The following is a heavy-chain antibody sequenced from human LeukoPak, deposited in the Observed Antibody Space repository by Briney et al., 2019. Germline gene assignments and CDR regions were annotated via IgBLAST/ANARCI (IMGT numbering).Heavy chain of an antibody. CDR2: INHSGST. V-gene: IGHV4-34*01. CDR3: AMLVLVGYYFDY. Sequence: KASETLSLTCAVYGGSFSGYYWSWIRQPPGKGLEWIGKINHSGSTNYNPSLKSRVTISVDTSKNQFSLKLSSVTAADTAVYYCAMLVLVGYYFDYWGQGTLVTVSS. CDR1: GGSFSGYY. D-gene: IGHD2-8*02. J-gene: IGHJ4*02.